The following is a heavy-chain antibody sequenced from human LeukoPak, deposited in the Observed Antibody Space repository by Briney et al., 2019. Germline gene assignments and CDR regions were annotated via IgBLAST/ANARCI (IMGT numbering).Heavy chain of an antibody. Sequence: QPGRSLRLSCAASGFTFSSYGMHWVGQAPGKGLEWVAVIWYDGSNKYYADSVKGRFTISRDNSKNTLYLQMNSLRAEDTAVYYSARGGGSVVAVRGVMFDYRGQGTLVTVSS. CDR3: ARGGGSVVAVRGVMFDY. J-gene: IGHJ4*02. CDR2: IWYDGSNK. CDR1: GFTFSSYG. D-gene: IGHD3-10*01. V-gene: IGHV3-33*01.